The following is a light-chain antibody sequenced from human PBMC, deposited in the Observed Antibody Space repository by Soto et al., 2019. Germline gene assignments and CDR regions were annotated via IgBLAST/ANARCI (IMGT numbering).Light chain of an antibody. Sequence: DIQMTQSPSSVSASVGDTVTVSCRASQVISSWLAWYQQKPGSAPNLLIYKASTLQTGVQSRFSGSGSGTDFTLTITNLQPEDFATYYCKQSYTAPLTFGGGTKVDI. CDR3: KQSYTAPLT. J-gene: IGKJ4*01. CDR1: QVISSW. CDR2: KAS. V-gene: IGKV1-12*01.